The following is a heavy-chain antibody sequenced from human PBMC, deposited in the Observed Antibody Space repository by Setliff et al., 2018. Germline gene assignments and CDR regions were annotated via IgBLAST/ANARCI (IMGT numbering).Heavy chain of an antibody. V-gene: IGHV7-4-1*02. CDR1: GYNFITLG. Sequence: ASVKVSCKTSGYNFITLGMSWMRQAPGQGLEWMGWINTNTGNPSYAQDFTGRFVFSLDTSVSTAYLQISSLKAEDTAVYYCASQVGTSETYQKWGQGTPVTVSS. D-gene: IGHD1-26*01. J-gene: IGHJ4*02. CDR2: INTNTGNP. CDR3: ASQVGTSETYQK.